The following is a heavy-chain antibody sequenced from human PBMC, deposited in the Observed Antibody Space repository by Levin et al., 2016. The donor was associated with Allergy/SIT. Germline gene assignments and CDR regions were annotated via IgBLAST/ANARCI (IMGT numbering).Heavy chain of an antibody. J-gene: IGHJ6*02. CDR2: INPNSGGT. D-gene: IGHD6-6*01. CDR3: ARDSLDLIAARPSAGMDV. V-gene: IGHV1-2*02. Sequence: WVRQAPGQGLEWMGWINPNSGGTNYAQKFQGRVTMTRDTSISTAYMELSRLRSDDTAVYYCARDSLDLIAARPSAGMDVWGQGTTVTVSS.